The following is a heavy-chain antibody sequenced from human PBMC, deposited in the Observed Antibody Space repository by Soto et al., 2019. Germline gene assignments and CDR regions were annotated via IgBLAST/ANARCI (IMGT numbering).Heavy chain of an antibody. V-gene: IGHV4-31*11. CDR1: GGSFSGYY. J-gene: IGHJ4*02. Sequence: PSETLSLTCAVYGGSFSGYYWSWIRQHPGKGLEWVGYIYYSGSTYYNPSLKSRVTISVDTSKNQFSLKLNSVTAADTAIYYCARVRREFDTSGPVDYWGQGTLVTVSS. D-gene: IGHD3-10*01. CDR2: IYYSGST. CDR3: ARVRREFDTSGPVDY.